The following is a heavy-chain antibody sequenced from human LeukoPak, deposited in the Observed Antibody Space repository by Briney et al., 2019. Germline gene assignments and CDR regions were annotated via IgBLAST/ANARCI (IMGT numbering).Heavy chain of an antibody. CDR2: FNPNSGGT. V-gene: IGHV1-2*02. D-gene: IGHD5-18*01. Sequence: ASVKVCCTASGYTFTGYYMDWVRQAPGQGNEWMGWFNPNSGGTNYAQKFQGRVTMTRDTSISTAYMELSRLRSDDTAVYYCARKGSSYGFRGLGWFDPWGQGTLVTVSS. CDR1: GYTFTGYY. CDR3: ARKGSSYGFRGLGWFDP. J-gene: IGHJ5*02.